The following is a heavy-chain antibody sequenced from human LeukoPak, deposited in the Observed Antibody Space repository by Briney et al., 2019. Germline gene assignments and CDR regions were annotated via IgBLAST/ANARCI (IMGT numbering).Heavy chain of an antibody. D-gene: IGHD3-22*01. V-gene: IGHV3-23*01. Sequence: KTGGSLRLSCAASGFTFSSYSMNWVRQAPGKGLEWVSAISGSGGSTYYADSVKGRFTISRDNSKNTLYLQMNSLRAEDTAVYYCAKTRQRYYYDSSGYLDYWGQGTLVTVSS. CDR2: ISGSGGST. J-gene: IGHJ4*02. CDR1: GFTFSSYS. CDR3: AKTRQRYYYDSSGYLDY.